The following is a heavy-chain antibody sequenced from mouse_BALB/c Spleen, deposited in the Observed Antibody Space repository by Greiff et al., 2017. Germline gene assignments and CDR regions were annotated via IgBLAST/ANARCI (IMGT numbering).Heavy chain of an antibody. CDR1: GFTFSDYY. CDR2: ISDGGSYT. V-gene: IGHV5-4*02. J-gene: IGHJ4*01. CDR3: ARPSTADYAMDY. Sequence: DVHLVESGGGLVKPGGSLKLSCAASGFTFSDYYMYWVRQTPEKRLEWVATISDGGSYTYYPDSVKGRFTISRDNAKNNLYLQMSSLKSEDTAMYYCARPSTADYAMDYWGQGTSVTVSS. D-gene: IGHD1-2*01.